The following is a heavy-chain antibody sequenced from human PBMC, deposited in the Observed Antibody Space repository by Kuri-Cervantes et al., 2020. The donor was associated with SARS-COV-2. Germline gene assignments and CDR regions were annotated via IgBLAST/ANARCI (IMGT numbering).Heavy chain of an antibody. CDR2: ISAYNGNT. CDR1: GYTFTSYG. J-gene: IGHJ4*02. D-gene: IGHD3-22*01. V-gene: IGHV1-18*01. CDR3: ARDRGYYYDSSGYFDY. Sequence: ASVKVSCKASGYTFTSYGISWVRQAPGQGLEWMGWISAYNGNTNYAQKLQGRVTMTTDTSTSTAYMELRSLISDDTAVYYCARDRGYYYDSSGYFDYWGQGTLVTVSS.